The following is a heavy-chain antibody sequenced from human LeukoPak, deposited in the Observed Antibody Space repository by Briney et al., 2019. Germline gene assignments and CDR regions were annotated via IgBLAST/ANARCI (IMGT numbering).Heavy chain of an antibody. D-gene: IGHD2-15*01. J-gene: IGHJ4*02. V-gene: IGHV3-7*01. CDR3: ARDGGRKDDY. CDR2: IKQDGSEK. CDR1: GFTFSNYW. Sequence: GGSLRLSCAASGFTFSNYWMNWVRQAPGKGLEWVASIKQDGSEKYYVDSVRGRLTISRDNAKNSLYLQMNSLRAEDTAVYYCARDGGRKDDYWGQGTLVTVSS.